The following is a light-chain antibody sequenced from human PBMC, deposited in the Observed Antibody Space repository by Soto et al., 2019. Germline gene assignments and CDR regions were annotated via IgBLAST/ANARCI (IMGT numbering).Light chain of an antibody. CDR2: DAS. CDR3: QQFNSYLRT. Sequence: AIQLTQSPSSLSASVGDRVTITCRASQGISSALAWYQQKPGKPPKFLIYDASSLESGVPSRFSGSGSGTDFTLAISSLHPEGFATYYCQQFNSYLRTFVQATKVAIK. CDR1: QGISSA. J-gene: IGKJ1*01. V-gene: IGKV1-13*02.